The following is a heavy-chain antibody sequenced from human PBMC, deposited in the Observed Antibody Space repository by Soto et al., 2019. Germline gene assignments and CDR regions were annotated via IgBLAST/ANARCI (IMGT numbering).Heavy chain of an antibody. CDR3: ALRSMAVVPEY. CDR1: GDSISSYY. V-gene: IGHV4-59*01. D-gene: IGHD3-22*01. CDR2: LYYGRSA. J-gene: IGHJ4*02. Sequence: QVQLQESGPGLVKPSETLSLTCAVSGDSISSYYCMWIRQPPGKGLESIGYLYYGRSANYNPYLQRRVTLSVATSTNHCSLTLSSMPAADTAVYYCALRSMAVVPEYWGQGTLVTVSS.